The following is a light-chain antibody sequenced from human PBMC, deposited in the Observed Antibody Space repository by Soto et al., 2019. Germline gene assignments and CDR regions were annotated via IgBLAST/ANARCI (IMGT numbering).Light chain of an antibody. Sequence: DIQMTQSPSSLSASVGDRVTITCRASQTISMYLNWYQQKPGKAPILLISAASSLESVVPSMFTGKRPGTEFTRTISSLQPEDCASYYGQQSYSTPPLTFGGGIMVEIK. V-gene: IGKV1-39*01. J-gene: IGKJ4*01. CDR2: AAS. CDR3: QQSYSTPPLT. CDR1: QTISMY.